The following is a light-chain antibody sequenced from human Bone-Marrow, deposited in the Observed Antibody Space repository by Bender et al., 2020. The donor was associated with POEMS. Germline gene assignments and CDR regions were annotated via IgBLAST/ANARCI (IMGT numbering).Light chain of an antibody. CDR3: CSYTETTTFSI. Sequence: QSVLTQPPSASGTPGQRVTISCSGGSSNIGAHAVNWYQHLPGTAPKLLIYSSHRRPSEVPDRFSGSKSGNTASLTISGLQAEDEADYYCCSYTETTTFSIFGGGTKLTV. CDR1: SSNIGAHA. J-gene: IGLJ2*01. CDR2: SSH. V-gene: IGLV1-44*01.